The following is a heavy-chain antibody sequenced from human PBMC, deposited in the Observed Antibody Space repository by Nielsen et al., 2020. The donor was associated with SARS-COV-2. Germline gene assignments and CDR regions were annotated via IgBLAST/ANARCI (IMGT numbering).Heavy chain of an antibody. V-gene: IGHV3-74*01. CDR3: ARGGAAAVIDN. CDR1: GFTFSSYW. CDR2: IKSDGSSI. Sequence: GESLKISCAASGFTFSSYWMHLVRQAPGKVLVWVSRIKSDGSSISYADSVKGRFTISRDNAKNTLYLQMNSLGVDDTAMYYCARGGAAAVIDNWGQGTLVTVSS. J-gene: IGHJ4*02. D-gene: IGHD6-13*01.